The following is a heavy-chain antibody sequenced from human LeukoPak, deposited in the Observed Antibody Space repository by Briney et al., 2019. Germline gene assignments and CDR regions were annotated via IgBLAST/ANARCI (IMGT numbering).Heavy chain of an antibody. V-gene: IGHV4-59*08. CDR3: ARKSSRGGFNGYDYWYFDL. CDR2: ISYSGNT. J-gene: IGHJ2*01. Sequence: SETLSLTCTVSGGTISSYFWSWLRQPPGKRLEWIGYISYSGNTDYNPSLKSRVTLSVDTSKNRLSLKLSSVTAADTAVYYCARKSSRGGFNGYDYWYFDLWGRGTLVTVSS. CDR1: GGTISSYF. D-gene: IGHD5-12*01.